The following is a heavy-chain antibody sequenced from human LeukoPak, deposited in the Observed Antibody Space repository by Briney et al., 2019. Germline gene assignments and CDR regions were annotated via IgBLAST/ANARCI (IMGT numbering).Heavy chain of an antibody. CDR1: EFTFSNYK. CDR2: ISSISDSI. Sequence: GGSLRLSCAASEFTFSNYKMNWVRQPPGKWLEWVSYISSISDSIYYADSVKGRFSISRDNVKNSLYIQMSSLRAEDTAVYYCATDTYSLEEDYWGQGTLVTVSS. D-gene: IGHD2-15*01. V-gene: IGHV3-48*01. CDR3: ATDTYSLEEDY. J-gene: IGHJ4*02.